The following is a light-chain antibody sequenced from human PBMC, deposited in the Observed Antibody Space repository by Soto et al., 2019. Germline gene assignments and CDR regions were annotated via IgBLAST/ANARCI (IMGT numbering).Light chain of an antibody. CDR3: QQYNNWWT. V-gene: IGKV3-15*01. CDR2: GPS. CDR1: QSVSSN. Sequence: EIVMTQSPATLSVSPGERATLSCRATQSVSSNLARYQQKPGQAPGLLIYGPSTRATGIPARFSGSGSGTEFTLTISSLQSEDFAVYYCQQYNNWWTVGQGTKVEIK. J-gene: IGKJ1*01.